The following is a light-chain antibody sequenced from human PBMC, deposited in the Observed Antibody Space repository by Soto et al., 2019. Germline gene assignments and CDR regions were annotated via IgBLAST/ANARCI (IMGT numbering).Light chain of an antibody. CDR1: QSISSW. V-gene: IGKV1-5*01. Sequence: DLHMTQSPSTLSTSVPDRVTITWRASQSISSWLAWYQQKPGKAPKLLIYDASSLESGVPSRFSGSGSGTEFTLTISSLQPDDFATYYCQQYNSYSWTFGQGTKVDIK. CDR2: DAS. J-gene: IGKJ1*01. CDR3: QQYNSYSWT.